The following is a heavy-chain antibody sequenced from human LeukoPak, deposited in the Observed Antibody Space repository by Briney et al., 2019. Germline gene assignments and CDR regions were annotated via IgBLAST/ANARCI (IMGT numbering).Heavy chain of an antibody. CDR2: VYYDGST. D-gene: IGHD1-26*01. Sequence: SETLSLTCTVSGGSIINNYWSWIRQPPEKGLEWIGYVYYDGSTNYNPSLKSRVTMSVDTSKNQLSLKLTSVTAADTAVYYCAKDRGWTRGSSDVWGQGTTVTVSS. V-gene: IGHV4-59*01. CDR1: GGSIINNY. CDR3: AKDRGWTRGSSDV. J-gene: IGHJ6*02.